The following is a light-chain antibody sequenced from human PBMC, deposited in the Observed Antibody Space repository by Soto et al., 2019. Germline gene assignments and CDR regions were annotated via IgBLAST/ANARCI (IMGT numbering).Light chain of an antibody. J-gene: IGKJ1*01. CDR1: QSVYTN. CDR2: GAS. V-gene: IGKV3-15*01. Sequence: EIVLTQSPGTLSLSPGERATLSCRASQSVYTNYLAWYQQKPGQAPRLLIYGASRRATGIPARFSGSGSGTEFTLTISSLQSEDFAVYYCQQYNNWLRTFGQGTKVEIK. CDR3: QQYNNWLRT.